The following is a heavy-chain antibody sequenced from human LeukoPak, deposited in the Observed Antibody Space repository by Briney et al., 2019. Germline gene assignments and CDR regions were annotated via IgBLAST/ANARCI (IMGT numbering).Heavy chain of an antibody. J-gene: IGHJ4*02. CDR3: ARAESYDSSGYSN. CDR2: IYYSGST. Sequence: SETLSLTCTVSGGSINSYYWSWIRQPPGKGLEWIGSIYYSGSTYYNPSLKSRVTISVDTSKNQFSLKLSSVTAADTAVYYCARAESYDSSGYSNWGQGTLVTVSS. CDR1: GGSINSYY. D-gene: IGHD3-22*01. V-gene: IGHV4-59*05.